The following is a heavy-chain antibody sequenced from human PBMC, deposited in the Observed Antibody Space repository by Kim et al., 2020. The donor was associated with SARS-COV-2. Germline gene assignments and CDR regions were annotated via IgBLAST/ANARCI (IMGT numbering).Heavy chain of an antibody. CDR2: VSGSGGST. V-gene: IGHV3-23*01. J-gene: IGHJ4*02. CDR3: AKGESNKWSFFYY. D-gene: IGHD2-8*01. Sequence: GGSLRLSCAASGFTFSSYAISWVRQAPGKGPEWVSLVSGSGGSTYHTDSVKGRFAISRDQSKKTPYLQMNRLSDQDKALYYCAKGESNKWSFFYYWGQGT. CDR1: GFTFSSYA.